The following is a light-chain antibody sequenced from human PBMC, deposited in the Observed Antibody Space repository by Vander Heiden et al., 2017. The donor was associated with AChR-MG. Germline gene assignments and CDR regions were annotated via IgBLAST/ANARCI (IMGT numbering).Light chain of an antibody. J-gene: IGKJ4*01. CDR2: KAS. Sequence: DIQMTQSPSTLSASVGDRDTITCRASQSVTVWLAWYQRKPGKAPKLLISKASTLESGVPSRFSGSGSGTEFSLTISSLQPDDFATYYCQQYDYFPLTFGGGTKVEIK. CDR3: QQYDYFPLT. V-gene: IGKV1-5*03. CDR1: QSVTVW.